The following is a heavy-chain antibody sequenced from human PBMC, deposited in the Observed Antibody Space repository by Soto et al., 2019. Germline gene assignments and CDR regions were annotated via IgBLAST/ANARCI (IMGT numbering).Heavy chain of an antibody. Sequence: ASVKVSCKASGYTFTSYYMHWVRQAPGQGLEWMGIINPSGGSTSYAQKFQGRVTMTRDTSTSTVYMELSSLRSEDTAVYYCARDPIAVGTFPHYYMDVWGKGTTVTVSS. V-gene: IGHV1-46*03. CDR1: GYTFTSYY. D-gene: IGHD6-19*01. J-gene: IGHJ6*03. CDR3: ARDPIAVGTFPHYYMDV. CDR2: INPSGGST.